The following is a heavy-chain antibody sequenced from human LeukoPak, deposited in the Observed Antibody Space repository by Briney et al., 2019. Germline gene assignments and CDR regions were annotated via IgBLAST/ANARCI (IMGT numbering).Heavy chain of an antibody. J-gene: IGHJ4*02. CDR2: IYYSGST. CDR3: ARDSPGENYFDY. V-gene: IGHV4-39*07. D-gene: IGHD1-26*01. CDR1: GGSISSYY. Sequence: SETLSLTCTVSGGSISSYYWGWIRQPPGKGLEWIGSIYYSGSTYYNPSLKSRVTISVDTSKNQFSLKLSSVTAADTAVYYCARDSPGENYFDYWGQGTLVTVSS.